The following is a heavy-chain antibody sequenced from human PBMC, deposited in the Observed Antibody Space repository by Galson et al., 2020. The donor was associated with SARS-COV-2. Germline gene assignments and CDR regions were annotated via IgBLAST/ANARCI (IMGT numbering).Heavy chain of an antibody. CDR1: GFTFSNYA. J-gene: IGHJ5*02. CDR3: AKERSAVSDDEEFDP. V-gene: IGHV3-23*01. D-gene: IGHD6-25*01. CDR2: ISATSGST. Sequence: GSLRLSCAASGFTFSNYAMNWVRQAPGKGLEWVSGISATSGSTHYADSVEGRFTIYRDNSENMLYLQMNSLRAEDTALYYCAKERSAVSDDEEFDPWGQGTLVTVSS.